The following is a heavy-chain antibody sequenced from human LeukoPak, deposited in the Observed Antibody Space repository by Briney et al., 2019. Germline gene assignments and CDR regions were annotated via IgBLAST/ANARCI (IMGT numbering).Heavy chain of an antibody. CDR3: AREDLSSWSYYYYYGMDV. Sequence: ASVKVSCKASGYTFTSYGISWVRQAPGQGLEWMGWISAYNGNTNYAQKLQGRVTMTTDTSTSTAYMELRSLRSDDTAVDYCAREDLSSWSYYYYYGMDVWGQGTTVTVSS. CDR1: GYTFTSYG. CDR2: ISAYNGNT. V-gene: IGHV1-18*01. J-gene: IGHJ6*02. D-gene: IGHD6-13*01.